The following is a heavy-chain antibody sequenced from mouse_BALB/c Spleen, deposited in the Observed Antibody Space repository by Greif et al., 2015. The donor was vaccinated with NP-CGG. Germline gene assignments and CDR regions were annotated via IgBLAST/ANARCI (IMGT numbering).Heavy chain of an antibody. Sequence: QVQLQQSGAELVRPGSSVKISCKASGYAFSSYWMNWVKQRPGQGLEWIGQIYPGDGDTNYNGKFKGKATLTADKSSSTAYMQLSSLTSEDSAVYFCAREGGNYAYAMDYWGQGTSVTVSS. V-gene: IGHV1-80*01. CDR1: GYAFSSYW. CDR2: IYPGDGDT. J-gene: IGHJ4*01. CDR3: AREGGNYAYAMDY. D-gene: IGHD2-1*01.